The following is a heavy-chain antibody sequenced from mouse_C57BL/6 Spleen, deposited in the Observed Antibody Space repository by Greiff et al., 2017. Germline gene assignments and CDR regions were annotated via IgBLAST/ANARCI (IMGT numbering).Heavy chain of an antibody. CDR2: IDPSDSET. V-gene: IGHV1-52*01. Sequence: QVQLKQPGAELVRPGSSVKLSCKASGYTFTSYWMHWVKQRPIQGLEWIGNIDPSDSETHYNQKFKDKATLTVDKSSSTAYMQLSSLTSEDSAVYYCARSRDYGSSEAWFAYWGQGTLVTVSA. J-gene: IGHJ3*01. D-gene: IGHD1-1*01. CDR3: ARSRDYGSSEAWFAY. CDR1: GYTFTSYW.